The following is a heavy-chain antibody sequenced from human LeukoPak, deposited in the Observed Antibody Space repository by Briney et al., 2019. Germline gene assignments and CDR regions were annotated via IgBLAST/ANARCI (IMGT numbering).Heavy chain of an antibody. V-gene: IGHV1-69*05. Sequence: SVKVSCKASGGTFSSYAISWVRQAPGQGLEWMGGIIPIFGTANYAQKFQGRVTITTDESTSTAYMELGSLRSEDTAVYYCARDWVTTVVKAGAFDIWGQGTMVTVSP. J-gene: IGHJ3*02. D-gene: IGHD4-23*01. CDR3: ARDWVTTVVKAGAFDI. CDR2: IIPIFGTA. CDR1: GGTFSSYA.